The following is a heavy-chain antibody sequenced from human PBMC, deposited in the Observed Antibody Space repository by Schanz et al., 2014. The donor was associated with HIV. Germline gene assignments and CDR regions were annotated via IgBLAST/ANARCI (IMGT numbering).Heavy chain of an antibody. Sequence: VQLVESGGGVVQPGRSLRLSCAASGFTFSSYAMSWVRQAPGKGLEWASAISGSISTTFYADSVKGRFTISRDKSKNTLYLQMNSLRAEDTAVYYCAKFGRLLGNFDDWGQGTLVTVSS. CDR2: ISGSISTT. J-gene: IGHJ4*02. CDR1: GFTFSSYA. CDR3: AKFGRLLGNFDD. D-gene: IGHD2-15*01. V-gene: IGHV3-23*04.